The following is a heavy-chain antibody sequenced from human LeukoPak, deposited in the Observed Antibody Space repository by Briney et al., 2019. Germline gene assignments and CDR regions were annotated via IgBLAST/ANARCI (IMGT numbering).Heavy chain of an antibody. D-gene: IGHD5-12*01. CDR1: GGSISNYY. CDR3: ARSRGYSGYDVGNWFDP. V-gene: IGHV4-59*08. CDR2: IYYSGST. Sequence: SETLSLTCTVSGGSISNYYWSWIRQPPGKGLEWIGYIYYSGSTNSNPSLKSRVTISVDTSKNQFSLKLSSVTAADTAVYYCARSRGYSGYDVGNWFDPWGQGTLVTVSS. J-gene: IGHJ5*02.